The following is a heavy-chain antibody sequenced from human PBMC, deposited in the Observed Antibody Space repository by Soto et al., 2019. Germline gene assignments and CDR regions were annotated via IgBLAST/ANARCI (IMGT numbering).Heavy chain of an antibody. CDR1: GGSVSSGSYQ. Sequence: QVQLQESGPGLVKRSETLSLTCTVSGGSVSSGSYQWTWIRQPPGKGLEWIGYIHVSGSTNDNPSLKGRVTMSIDTSKNQFSLKLSSVTAADTAVYYCARDGHGMDVWGQGTKVTVSS. V-gene: IGHV4-61*01. J-gene: IGHJ6*02. CDR2: IHVSGST. CDR3: ARDGHGMDV.